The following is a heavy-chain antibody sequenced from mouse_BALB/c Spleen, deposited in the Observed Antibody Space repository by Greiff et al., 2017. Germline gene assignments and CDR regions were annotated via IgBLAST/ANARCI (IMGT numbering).Heavy chain of an antibody. CDR3: ARRTTATPYWYFDV. D-gene: IGHD1-2*01. V-gene: IGHV1-80*01. Sequence: QVQLQQSGAELVRPGSSVKISCKASGYAFSSYWMNWVKQRPGQGLEWIGQIYPGDGDTNYNGKFKGKATLTADKSSSTAYMQLSSLTSEDSAVYFCARRTTATPYWYFDVWGAGTTVTVSS. CDR1: GYAFSSYW. CDR2: IYPGDGDT. J-gene: IGHJ1*01.